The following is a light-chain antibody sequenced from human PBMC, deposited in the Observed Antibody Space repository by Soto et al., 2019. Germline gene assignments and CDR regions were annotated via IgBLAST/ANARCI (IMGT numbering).Light chain of an antibody. CDR3: SSYTPTTTV. J-gene: IGLJ1*01. V-gene: IGLV2-14*01. CDR2: EVT. CDR1: SSDGDDYKD. Sequence: QSALTQPASVYGSPGQSITISCTGISSDGDDYKDVSWYQQHPGKAPKLMTYEVTYRPSGVSNRFSGSKSGNTASLTISGLQADDEADYYCSSYTPTTTVFGTGTKLTVL.